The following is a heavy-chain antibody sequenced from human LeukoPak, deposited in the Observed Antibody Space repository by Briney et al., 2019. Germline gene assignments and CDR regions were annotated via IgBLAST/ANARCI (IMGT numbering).Heavy chain of an antibody. Sequence: GESLKISCKGSGYTFTTYWIAWVRQMPGKGLEWMGIVYPGDSETKCQGQVPVSDAKSISTAYLQWGSLKASDPAMYSCQRSPRHGSNDAFDIWGQGTMVTISS. V-gene: IGHV5-51*01. J-gene: IGHJ3*02. CDR1: GYTFTTYW. D-gene: IGHD5-24*01. CDR2: VYPGDSET. CDR3: QRSPRHGSNDAFDI.